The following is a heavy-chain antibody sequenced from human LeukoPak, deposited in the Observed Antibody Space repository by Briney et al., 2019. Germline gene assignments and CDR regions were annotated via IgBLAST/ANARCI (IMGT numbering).Heavy chain of an antibody. CDR1: GGSISSSSYY. CDR3: ARSYRRNYFDY. J-gene: IGHJ4*02. Sequence: SETLSLTCTVSGGSISSSSYYWGWIRQPPGKGREWIGYIYYSGSTNYNPSLKSRVTISVDTSQNQFSLKLSSVTAADTAVYYCARSYRRNYFDYWGQGTLVTVSS. CDR2: IYYSGST. V-gene: IGHV4-61*05. D-gene: IGHD4-11*01.